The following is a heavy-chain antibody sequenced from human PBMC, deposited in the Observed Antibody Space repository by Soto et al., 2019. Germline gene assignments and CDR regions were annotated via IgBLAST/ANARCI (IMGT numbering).Heavy chain of an antibody. CDR1: GFTFSSYA. J-gene: IGHJ6*02. D-gene: IGHD4-4*01. CDR2: ISYDGSNK. CDR3: ARDAYSNYARYYYYGMDV. V-gene: IGHV3-30-3*01. Sequence: PGGSLRLSCAASGFTFSSYAMHWVRQAPGKGLEWVAVISYDGSNKYYADSVKGRFTISRDNSKNTLYLQMNSLRAEDTAVYYCARDAYSNYARYYYYGMDVWGQGTTVTVSS.